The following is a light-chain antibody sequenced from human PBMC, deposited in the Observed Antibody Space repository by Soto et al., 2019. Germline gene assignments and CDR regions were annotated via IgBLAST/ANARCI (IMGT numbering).Light chain of an antibody. CDR1: QSVSSN. CDR3: QQYNNWPPKDT. CDR2: CAS. V-gene: IGKV3-15*01. Sequence: EIVMTQSPATLSVSPGERATLSCRASQSVSSNLAWYQQKPGQAPRLLIYCASTRATGIPARFSGSGSGTEFTLTISSLQSEDFAVYYCQQYNNWPPKDTFGQGTKLEIK. J-gene: IGKJ2*01.